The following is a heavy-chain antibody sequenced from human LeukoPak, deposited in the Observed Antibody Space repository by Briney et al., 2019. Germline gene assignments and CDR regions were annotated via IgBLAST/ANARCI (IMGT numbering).Heavy chain of an antibody. V-gene: IGHV3-74*01. CDR3: ARGAWSRIAARPGYYYYYMDV. CDR1: GFTFSSYW. J-gene: IGHJ6*03. D-gene: IGHD6-6*01. CDR2: INSDGSST. Sequence: PGGSLRLSCAASGFTFSSYWMHWVRQAPGKGLVWVSRINSDGSSTSYADSVKGRFTISRDNAKNTLYLQMNSLRAEDTAVYYCARGAWSRIAARPGYYYYYMDVWGKGTTVTVSS.